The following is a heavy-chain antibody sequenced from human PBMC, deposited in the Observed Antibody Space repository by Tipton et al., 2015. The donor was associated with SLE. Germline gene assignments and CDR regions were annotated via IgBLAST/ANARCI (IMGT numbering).Heavy chain of an antibody. CDR2: IYYSGST. V-gene: IGHV4-39*07. D-gene: IGHD1-26*01. Sequence: TLSLTCTVPGGSISSSTYYWGWIRQPPGKGLEWIGSIYYSGSTYYNPSLKSRVTMSVDTSKNQFSLNLRSVTAADMAVYYCARLREGYYYYYDMDVWGQGTTVTVSS. CDR3: ARLREGYYYYYDMDV. J-gene: IGHJ6*02. CDR1: GGSISSSTYY.